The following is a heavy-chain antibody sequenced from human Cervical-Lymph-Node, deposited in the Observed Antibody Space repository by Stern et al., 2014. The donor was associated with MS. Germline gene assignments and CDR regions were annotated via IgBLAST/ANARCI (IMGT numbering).Heavy chain of an antibody. CDR3: ARDPNSGYDPGDAFDI. CDR1: GFTFSSYS. J-gene: IGHJ3*02. CDR2: ISRSSSTI. Sequence: EVQLLESGGGLVQPGGSLRLSCAASGFTFSSYSMNWVRQAPGKGLEWVSYISRSSSTIHYADSVKGRFTISRDNAKNSLYLQMNSLRAEDTAVYYCARDPNSGYDPGDAFDIWGQGTMVTVSS. D-gene: IGHD5-12*01. V-gene: IGHV3-48*01.